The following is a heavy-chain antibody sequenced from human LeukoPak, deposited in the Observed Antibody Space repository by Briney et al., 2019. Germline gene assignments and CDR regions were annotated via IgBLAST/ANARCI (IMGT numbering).Heavy chain of an antibody. J-gene: IGHJ3*02. Sequence: SETLSLTCTVSGGSISNYYWSWIRQPPGKGLEWIGYIHYSGSTNYNPSLKSRVTISVDTSKNQFSLKLSSVTAADTAVYYCARAGGSGSYDAFDIWGQGTMVTVSS. CDR1: GGSISNYY. D-gene: IGHD3-10*01. V-gene: IGHV4-59*12. CDR3: ARAGGSGSYDAFDI. CDR2: IHYSGST.